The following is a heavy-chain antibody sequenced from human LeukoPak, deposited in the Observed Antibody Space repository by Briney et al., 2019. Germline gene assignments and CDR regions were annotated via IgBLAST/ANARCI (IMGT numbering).Heavy chain of an antibody. Sequence: SETLSLTCAVSGGSISSSNWWSWVRQPPGKALEWIGEIYHSGSTNYNPSLKSRVTISVDKSKNQFSLKVSSVTAADTAVYYCAREREYSSSSTGDAFDIWGQGTMVTVSS. J-gene: IGHJ3*02. V-gene: IGHV4-4*02. CDR2: IYHSGST. CDR1: GGSISSSNW. D-gene: IGHD6-13*01. CDR3: AREREYSSSSTGDAFDI.